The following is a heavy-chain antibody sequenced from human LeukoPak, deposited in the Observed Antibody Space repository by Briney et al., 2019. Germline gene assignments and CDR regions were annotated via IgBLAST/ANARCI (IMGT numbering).Heavy chain of an antibody. J-gene: IGHJ3*02. CDR1: GDSVTRSKW. V-gene: IGHV4-4*02. Sequence: SETLSLTCAVSGDSVTRSKWWSWMRQPPGKGVEWIGEIYHSRANNYNTYLKSRVTISVATSKNQFSLKLSSVTAADTAVYYCARGALVVGATHDAFDIWGQGTMVTVSS. CDR3: ARGALVVGATHDAFDI. CDR2: IYHSRAN. D-gene: IGHD1-26*01.